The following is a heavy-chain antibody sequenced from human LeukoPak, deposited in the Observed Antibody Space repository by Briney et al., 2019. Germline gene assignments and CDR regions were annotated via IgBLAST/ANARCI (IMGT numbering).Heavy chain of an antibody. CDR1: GYTFTSYG. D-gene: IGHD3-9*01. V-gene: IGHV1-18*01. J-gene: IGHJ4*02. CDR2: ISAYNGNT. Sequence: ASVKVSCKASGYTFTSYGISWVRQAPGQGLEWMGWISAYNGNTNYAQKLQGRVTMTTDTSTSTAYMELRSLRSDDTAVYYCARDSYDILTGYYSLDYWGQGTLVTVSS. CDR3: ARDSYDILTGYYSLDY.